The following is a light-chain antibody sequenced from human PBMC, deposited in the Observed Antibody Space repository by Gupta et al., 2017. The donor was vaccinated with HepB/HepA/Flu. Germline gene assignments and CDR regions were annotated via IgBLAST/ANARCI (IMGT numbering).Light chain of an antibody. Sequence: SVLTQPPSASGTPGQRVPMSCSGSRPNIGNNPVNWYQQLPGTAPKLLVYNNNQRPSGVPDRFSGSRSGTSASLAISGPHAEDEADYYCAAWDGSRKGVVFGGGTKLTVL. CDR1: RPNIGNNP. V-gene: IGLV1-44*01. J-gene: IGLJ3*02. CDR2: NNN. CDR3: AAWDGSRKGVV.